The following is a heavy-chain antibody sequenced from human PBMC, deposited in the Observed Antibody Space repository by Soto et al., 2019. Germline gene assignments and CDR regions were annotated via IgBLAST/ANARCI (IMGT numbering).Heavy chain of an antibody. Sequence: LRLSCAASGFTFSSYAMSWVRQAPGKGLEWVSAISGSGGSTYYADSVKGRFTISRDNSKNTLYLQMNSLRAEDTAVYYCAKGIRASFFSDYWGQGTLVTVSS. V-gene: IGHV3-23*01. D-gene: IGHD3-3*01. CDR2: ISGSGGST. J-gene: IGHJ4*02. CDR1: GFTFSSYA. CDR3: AKGIRASFFSDY.